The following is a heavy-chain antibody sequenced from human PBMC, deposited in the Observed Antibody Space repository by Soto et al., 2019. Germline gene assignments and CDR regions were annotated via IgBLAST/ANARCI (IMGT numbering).Heavy chain of an antibody. V-gene: IGHV1-3*01. CDR2: INPDIGNT. J-gene: IGHJ3*01. Sequence: QVQLVQSGAEVRKPGASVNISCKASGFSFSDNLINWVRQAPGQSLEWMGWINPDIGNTRYSQTFQGRVTISRHSAASIAYVEVSDLTSEDTAVYYCAIDILSVGPRANDAFDVWGQGTVVTVSS. CDR1: GFSFSDNL. CDR3: AIDILSVGPRANDAFDV.